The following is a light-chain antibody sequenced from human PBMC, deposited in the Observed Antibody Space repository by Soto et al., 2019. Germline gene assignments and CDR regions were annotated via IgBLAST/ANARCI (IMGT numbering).Light chain of an antibody. CDR2: TAC. V-gene: IGKV1-5*03. CDR3: QQYNTYPIT. Sequence: DIQMTQSPSTRSASVGHRVTLTCRASQSITDWLAWYQKNAGKAPKLMIYTACSLESEVPARFSGRGSRTDFILTISSLQPDDFATYCCQQYNTYPITFGQGTRLEI. J-gene: IGKJ5*01. CDR1: QSITDW.